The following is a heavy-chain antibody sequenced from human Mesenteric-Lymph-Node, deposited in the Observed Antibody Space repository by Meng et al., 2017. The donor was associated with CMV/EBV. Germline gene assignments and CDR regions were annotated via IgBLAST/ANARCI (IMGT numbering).Heavy chain of an antibody. V-gene: IGHV3-23*03. CDR3: AKGSGWPNWFDP. CDR2: TYSGTSGT. D-gene: IGHD6-19*01. Sequence: AASGFTFSDFAMSWVSQAPGKGLEWVSVTYSGTSGTYYADSVKGRFTISRDNSKNTIYLQMNSLRAEDTAVYYCAKGSGWPNWFDPWGQGTLVTVSS. CDR1: GFTFSDFA. J-gene: IGHJ5*02.